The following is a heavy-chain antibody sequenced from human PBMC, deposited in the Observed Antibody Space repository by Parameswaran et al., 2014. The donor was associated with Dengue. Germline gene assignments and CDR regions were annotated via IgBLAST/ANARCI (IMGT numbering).Heavy chain of an antibody. V-gene: IGHV1-69*01. CDR2: IIPIFATI. D-gene: IGHD3-3*01. CDR3: AAGGEELRTFGVYSGYNWFDP. Sequence: WVRQAPGQGLEWMGGIIPIFATINYAQRFQGRVTISADESTSTAYMELSSLTSEDTAVYYCAAGGEELRTFGVYSGYNWFDPWGQGTLVTVSS. J-gene: IGHJ5*02.